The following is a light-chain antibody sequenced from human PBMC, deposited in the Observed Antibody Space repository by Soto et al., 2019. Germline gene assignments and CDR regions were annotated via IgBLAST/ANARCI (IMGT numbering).Light chain of an antibody. J-gene: IGKJ5*01. V-gene: IGKV3-11*01. CDR3: QQYGNSPPGT. CDR1: QSVSRY. CDR2: DAS. Sequence: EIVLTQSPDTLSLSPGESATLSCRASQSVSRYLAWYQQKPGQTPRLLIYDASNRAAGIPARFSGSGSGADFTLTISRLEPEDFAVYFCQQYGNSPPGTFGQGTRLEIK.